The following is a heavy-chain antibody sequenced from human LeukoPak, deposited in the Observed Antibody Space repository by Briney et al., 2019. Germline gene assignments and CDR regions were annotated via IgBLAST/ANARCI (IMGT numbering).Heavy chain of an antibody. V-gene: IGHV3-7*01. Sequence: GGSLRLSCAASGFTFSNNWMSWVRQAPGKGLEWVANIKKDGSEKYYVDSVKGRFTISRDNAKNSLYLQMNSLRAEDTAVYYCARLMWELPPHYYYMDAWGKGTTVTISS. D-gene: IGHD1-26*01. CDR3: ARLMWELPPHYYYMDA. CDR2: IKKDGSEK. CDR1: GFTFSNNW. J-gene: IGHJ6*03.